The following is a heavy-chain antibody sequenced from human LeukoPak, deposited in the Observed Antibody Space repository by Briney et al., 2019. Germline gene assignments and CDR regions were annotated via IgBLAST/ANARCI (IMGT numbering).Heavy chain of an antibody. CDR1: GGTFSSYA. CDR3: ARAAVVVPAAPTSYYGMDV. CDR2: IIPILGIA. J-gene: IGHJ6*02. D-gene: IGHD2-2*01. V-gene: IGHV1-69*04. Sequence: SVKVSCKASGGTFSSYAIIWVRQAPGQGLEWMGRIIPILGIANYAQKFQGRVTITADKSTSTAYMELSSLRSEDTAVYYCARAAVVVPAAPTSYYGMDVWGQGTTVTVSS.